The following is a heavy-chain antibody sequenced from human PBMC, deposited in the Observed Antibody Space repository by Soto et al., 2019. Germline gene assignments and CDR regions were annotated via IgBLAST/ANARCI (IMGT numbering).Heavy chain of an antibody. J-gene: IGHJ3*02. CDR1: GYTFTGYY. Sequence: GASVKVSCKASGYTFTGYYMHWVRQAPGQGLDWMVWINPNSGGTNYAQKFQGWVTMTRDTSISTAYMELSRLRSDDTAVYYCARGDYYDSSGYHFPGAFDIWGQGTMVTVSS. CDR3: ARGDYYDSSGYHFPGAFDI. V-gene: IGHV1-2*04. CDR2: INPNSGGT. D-gene: IGHD3-22*01.